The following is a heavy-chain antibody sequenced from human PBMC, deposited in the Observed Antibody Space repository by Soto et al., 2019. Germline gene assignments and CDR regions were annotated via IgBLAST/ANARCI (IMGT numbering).Heavy chain of an antibody. Sequence: QAQLVQSGGEVKRPGASVKVSCKASGYIFNKYGFNWVRQAPGQGLEWMGRISAFNGYTNLAQKFQGRLTLTTDASTNTAYMELSSLRSGDTATYFCARGRAVVVPAGTQDAFDVWGQGTMVTVSS. CDR1: GYIFNKYG. D-gene: IGHD6-13*01. CDR2: ISAFNGYT. V-gene: IGHV1-18*01. J-gene: IGHJ3*01. CDR3: ARGRAVVVPAGTQDAFDV.